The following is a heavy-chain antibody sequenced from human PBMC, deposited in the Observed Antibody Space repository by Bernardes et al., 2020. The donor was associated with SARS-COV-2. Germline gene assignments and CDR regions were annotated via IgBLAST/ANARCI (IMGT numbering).Heavy chain of an antibody. CDR1: GYTLTELS. Sequence: ASVKVSCKVSGYTLTELSMHWVRETPGKGLEWMGGFDPEDGETIYAQKFQGRVTMTEDTSTDTAYMELSSLRSEDTAVYYCATGHYGSGSGDYWGQGTLVTVSS. V-gene: IGHV1-24*01. D-gene: IGHD3-10*01. CDR3: ATGHYGSGSGDY. J-gene: IGHJ4*02. CDR2: FDPEDGET.